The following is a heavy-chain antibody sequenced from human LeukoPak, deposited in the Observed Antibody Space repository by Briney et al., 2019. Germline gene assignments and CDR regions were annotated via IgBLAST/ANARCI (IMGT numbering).Heavy chain of an antibody. CDR1: GFTFSSYA. V-gene: IGHV3-48*04. J-gene: IGHJ4*02. CDR2: ISSSGSTI. D-gene: IGHD3-3*01. CDR3: ARLSYDFWSGYIRIYDY. Sequence: GGSLRLSCAGSGFTFSSYAMGWVRQAPGKGPEWVSYISSSGSTIYYADSVKGRFTISRDNAKNSLYLQMNSLRAEDTAVYYCARLSYDFWSGYIRIYDYWGQGTLVTVSS.